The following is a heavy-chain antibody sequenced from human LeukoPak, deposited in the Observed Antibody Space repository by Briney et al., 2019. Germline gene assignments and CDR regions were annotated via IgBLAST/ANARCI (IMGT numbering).Heavy chain of an antibody. CDR2: IYYSGST. Sequence: SETLSLTCAVSGGSISSSNWWSWVRQPPGKGLEWIGYIYYSGSTYYNPSLKSRVTISVDTSKNQFSLKVSPVTAADTAVYYCARAPPRYFDWFGAFDIWGQGTMVTVSS. D-gene: IGHD3-9*01. J-gene: IGHJ3*02. V-gene: IGHV4-30-4*01. CDR1: GGSISSSNW. CDR3: ARAPPRYFDWFGAFDI.